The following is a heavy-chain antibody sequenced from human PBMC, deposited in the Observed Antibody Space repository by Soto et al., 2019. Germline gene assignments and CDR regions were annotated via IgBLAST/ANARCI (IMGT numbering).Heavy chain of an antibody. V-gene: IGHV1-69*02. CDR3: ARAPARYYYDSSGYYYGDYFDY. D-gene: IGHD3-22*01. CDR1: GCTSTIYT. Sequence: SVKVSCKASGCTSTIYTITWVRQAPGQGLAWMGRIVPMLGITNYGRNFQGRVTFTADTSTGTAYMELSSLRFDDTAVYYCARAPARYYYDSSGYYYGDYFDYWGQGTLVTVSS. CDR2: IVPMLGIT. J-gene: IGHJ4*02.